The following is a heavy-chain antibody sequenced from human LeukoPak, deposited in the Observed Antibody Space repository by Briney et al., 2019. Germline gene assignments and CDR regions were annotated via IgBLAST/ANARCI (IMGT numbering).Heavy chain of an antibody. V-gene: IGHV4-30-2*01. CDR3: ARSRQASGLFNS. CDR2: IYHSGST. Sequence: PSETLSLTCTVSGGSISSGGYYWSWIRQPPGKGLEWIGYIYHSGSTYYNPSLKSRVTISVDRPKSQFFLNVTSLTAADTAVYYCARSRQASGLFNSWGQGTLVVVSS. D-gene: IGHD3-10*01. J-gene: IGHJ5*01. CDR1: GGSISSGGYY.